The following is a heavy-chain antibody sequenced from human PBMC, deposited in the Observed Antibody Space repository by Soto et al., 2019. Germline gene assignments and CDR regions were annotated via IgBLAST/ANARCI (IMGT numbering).Heavy chain of an antibody. Sequence: GGSLRLSCAASGFTFSSYGMHWVRQAPGKGLEWVAVISYDGSNKYYADSVKGRFTISRDNSKNTLYLQMNSLRAEDTAVYYCAKDTGLQLRLYYFDYWGQGTLVTAPQ. D-gene: IGHD5-18*01. CDR2: ISYDGSNK. J-gene: IGHJ4*02. CDR1: GFTFSSYG. CDR3: AKDTGLQLRLYYFDY. V-gene: IGHV3-30*18.